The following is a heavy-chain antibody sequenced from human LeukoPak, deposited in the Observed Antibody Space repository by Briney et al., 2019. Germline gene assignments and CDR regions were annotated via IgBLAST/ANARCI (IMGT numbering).Heavy chain of an antibody. J-gene: IGHJ5*02. D-gene: IGHD6-19*01. V-gene: IGHV4-38-2*02. CDR2: IYHSGST. Sequence: SETLSLTCTVSGYSISSGYYWGWIRQPPGKGLEWIGSIYHSGSTYYNPSLKSRVTISVDTSKNQFSLKLSSVTAADTAVYYCASFVAGYNWFDPWGQGTLVTVSS. CDR3: ASFVAGYNWFDP. CDR1: GYSISSGYY.